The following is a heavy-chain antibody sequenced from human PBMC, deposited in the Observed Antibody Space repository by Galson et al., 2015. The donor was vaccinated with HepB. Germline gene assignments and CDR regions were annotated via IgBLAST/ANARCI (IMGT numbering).Heavy chain of an antibody. V-gene: IGHV2-5*01. CDR1: GFSLNNRGVG. D-gene: IGHD3-3*01. CDR3: AHSHFMEWFQGDKKDWFDP. CDR2: IYWNDDK. Sequence: ALVKPTQTLTLTCSFSGFSLNNRGVGVGWTRQPPGKALEWLALIYWNDDKRYSPSLKGRLTITRDTSKNQVVLTLTNVDPVDSGTYYCAHSHFMEWFQGDKKDWFDPWGQGILVTVSS. J-gene: IGHJ5*02.